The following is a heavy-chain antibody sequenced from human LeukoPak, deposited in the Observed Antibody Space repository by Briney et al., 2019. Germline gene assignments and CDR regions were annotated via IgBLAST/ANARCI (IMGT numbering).Heavy chain of an antibody. CDR1: GGTFSSYA. CDR2: IIPIFGTA. CDR3: ARTSMVRGVIMWAFDI. D-gene: IGHD3-10*01. J-gene: IGHJ3*02. Sequence: SVKASCKASGGTFSSYAISWVRQAPGQGLEWMGGIIPIFGTANYAQKFQGRVTITADKSTSTAYMELSSLRSEDTAVYYCARTSMVRGVIMWAFDIWGQGTMVTVSS. V-gene: IGHV1-69*06.